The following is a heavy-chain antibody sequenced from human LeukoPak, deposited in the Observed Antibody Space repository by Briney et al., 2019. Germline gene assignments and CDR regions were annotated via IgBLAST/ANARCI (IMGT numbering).Heavy chain of an antibody. V-gene: IGHV3-49*03. D-gene: IGHD4-17*01. CDR3: TRDLHGDYEIVDY. CDR1: GFTFGDYG. Sequence: GGSLRLSCAASGFTFGDYGMSWFRQAPGKGLEWLGFIRSKAYGGTTEYAASVKGRFTISRDDSKTIAYLLMNSLKTEDTAVYYCTRDLHGDYEIVDYWGQGTLVTVSS. J-gene: IGHJ4*02. CDR2: IRSKAYGGTT.